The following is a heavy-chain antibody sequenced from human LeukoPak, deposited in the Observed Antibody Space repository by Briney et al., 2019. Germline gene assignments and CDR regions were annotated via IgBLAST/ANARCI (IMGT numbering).Heavy chain of an antibody. V-gene: IGHV3-23*01. Sequence: GGSLRLSCAASGFTFNNYAMNWVRQAPGKGLEWVSSISGGGETIYYADYAKGRFTISRDNSQNTLYLQMNSLRAEDTAVYYCARDYADYVGYFFFDYWGQGTLVTVSS. J-gene: IGHJ4*02. D-gene: IGHD4-17*01. CDR1: GFTFNNYA. CDR3: ARDYADYVGYFFFDY. CDR2: ISGGGETI.